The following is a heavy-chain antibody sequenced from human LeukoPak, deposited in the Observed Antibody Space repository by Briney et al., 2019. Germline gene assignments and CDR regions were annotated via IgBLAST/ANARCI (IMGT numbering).Heavy chain of an antibody. CDR3: ARHGNGQLAPFDY. J-gene: IGHJ4*02. D-gene: IGHD6-6*01. CDR2: IYPGDSDT. V-gene: IGHV5-51*01. Sequence: GESLKISCKGSGYSFTSFWIGWVRQVPGKGLEWLGIIYPGDSDTTYSPSFQGQVTISADKSISTAYRQWSSLKASDTAMYYCARHGNGQLAPFDYWGQGTLVTVSS. CDR1: GYSFTSFW.